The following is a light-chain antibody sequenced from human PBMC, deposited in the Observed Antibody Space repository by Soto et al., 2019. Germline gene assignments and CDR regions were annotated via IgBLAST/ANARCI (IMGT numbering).Light chain of an antibody. J-gene: IGLJ1*01. V-gene: IGLV2-14*03. CDR3: SSYTGGTTRYV. Sequence: QFALTQPASVSGSPGQSITISCTGTSSDIGSNDHVSWYQQHPGKAPKLVICDVRDRPSGVSYRFSGSKSGTTASLTISGLQAEDEAEYYCSSYTGGTTRYVFGTGTKLTVL. CDR2: DVR. CDR1: SSDIGSNDH.